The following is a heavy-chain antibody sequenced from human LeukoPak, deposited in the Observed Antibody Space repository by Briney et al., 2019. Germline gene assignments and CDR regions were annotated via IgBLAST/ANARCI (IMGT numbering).Heavy chain of an antibody. V-gene: IGHV1-69*06. CDR3: ASSSGWTYYFDY. J-gene: IGHJ4*02. Sequence: SVKVSCKASGGTFSSYAISWVRQAPGQGLEWMGGIIPIFGTANYAQKFQGRVTITADKSTSTAYMELSSLRSEDTAVYYCASSSGWTYYFDYWGQGTLVTVSS. CDR1: GGTFSSYA. D-gene: IGHD6-19*01. CDR2: IIPIFGTA.